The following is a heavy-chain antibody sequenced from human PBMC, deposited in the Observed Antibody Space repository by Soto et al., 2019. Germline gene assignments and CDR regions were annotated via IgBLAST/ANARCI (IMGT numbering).Heavy chain of an antibody. J-gene: IGHJ4*02. CDR2: INAGNGNT. Sequence: QVQLVQSGAEVKKPGASVKVSCKASGYTFTSYAMHWVRQAPGQMLEWMGWINAGNGNTKYSQKFQGRVTITRDTSASTAYMELSSLRSEDTAVYYCARVGSSITMVRGVTDYWGQGTLVTVSS. CDR3: ARVGSSITMVRGVTDY. V-gene: IGHV1-3*01. CDR1: GYTFTSYA. D-gene: IGHD3-10*01.